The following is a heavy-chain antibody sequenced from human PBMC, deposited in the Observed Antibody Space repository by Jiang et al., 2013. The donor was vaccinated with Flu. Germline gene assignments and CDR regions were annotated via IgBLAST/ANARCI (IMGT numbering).Heavy chain of an antibody. V-gene: IGHV1-8*01. CDR2: MNPNSGNT. J-gene: IGHJ6*02. CDR1: GYTFTSYD. D-gene: IGHD3-3*01. CDR3: ARVSTYYDFWSGYQPYGMDV. Sequence: SGAEVKKPGASVKVSCKASGYTFTSYDINWVRQATGQGLEWMGWMNPNSGNTGYAQKFQGRVTMTRNTSISTAYMELSSLRSEDTAVYYCARVSTYYDFWSGYQPYGMDVWGQGTTVTVSS.